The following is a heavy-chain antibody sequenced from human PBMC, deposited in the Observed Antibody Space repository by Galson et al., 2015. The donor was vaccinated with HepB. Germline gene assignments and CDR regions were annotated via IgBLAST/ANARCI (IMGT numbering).Heavy chain of an antibody. Sequence: RQAPGQGLEWMGGIIPIFGTANYAQKFQGRVTITADESTSTAYMELSSLRSEDTAVYYCASRIRRDREYYFDYWGQGTLVTVSS. J-gene: IGHJ4*02. CDR3: ASRIRRDREYYFDY. V-gene: IGHV1-69*01. CDR2: IIPIFGTA.